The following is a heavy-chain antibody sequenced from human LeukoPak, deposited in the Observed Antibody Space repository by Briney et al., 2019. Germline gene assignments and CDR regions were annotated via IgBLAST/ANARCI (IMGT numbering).Heavy chain of an antibody. CDR2: IYPGDSDT. D-gene: IGHD2-2*01. J-gene: IGHJ5*02. CDR1: GSSFTSYW. CDR3: ASLTSTLGWFDP. Sequence: GESLKISFKGSGSSFTSYWIGWVRQMPGKGLEWMGIIYPGDSDTRYSPSFQGQVTISADKSISTAYLQWSGLKASDTAMYYCASLTSTLGWFDPWGQGTLVTVSS. V-gene: IGHV5-51*01.